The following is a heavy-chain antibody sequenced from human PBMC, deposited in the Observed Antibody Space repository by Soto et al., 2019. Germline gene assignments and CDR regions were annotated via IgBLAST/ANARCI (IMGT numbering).Heavy chain of an antibody. D-gene: IGHD3-10*01. CDR2: INHSGST. J-gene: IGHJ4*02. V-gene: IGHV4-34*01. CDR1: GGSFSGYY. CDR3: ARGREVPAEVDTMVRGVIIHSTFDY. Sequence: SETLSLTCAVCGGSFSGYYWSWIRQPQGKGLEWIGEINHSGSTNYNPSLKSRVTISVDTSKNQFSLKLSSVTAADTAVYYCARGREVPAEVDTMVRGVIIHSTFDYWGQGTLVTVSS.